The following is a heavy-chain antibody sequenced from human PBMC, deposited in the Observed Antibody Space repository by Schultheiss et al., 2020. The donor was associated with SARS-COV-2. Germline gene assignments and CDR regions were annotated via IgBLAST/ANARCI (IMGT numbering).Heavy chain of an antibody. D-gene: IGHD3-9*01. J-gene: IGHJ6*03. CDR3: ARDRSYDRPAYYYYMDV. CDR2: INHSGST. CDR1: GGSISSSNW. Sequence: SETLSLTCAVSGGSISSSNWWSWVRQPPGKGLEWIGEINHSGSTNYNPSLKSRVTISVDTSKNQFSLKLSSVTAADTAVYYCARDRSYDRPAYYYYMDVWGKGTMVTVSS. V-gene: IGHV4-4*02.